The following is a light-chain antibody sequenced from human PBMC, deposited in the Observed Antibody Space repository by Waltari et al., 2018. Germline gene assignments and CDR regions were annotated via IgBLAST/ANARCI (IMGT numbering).Light chain of an antibody. CDR1: QSVSNN. V-gene: IGKV3D-15*01. Sequence: EIVMPQSPANLSVSPGERATVYCRASQSVSNNLAWYQQKPGQTPRLLIYGASIRATGIPARFSGSGSGTEFTLTISSLQSEDFAVYYCHQYNRWPRTFGQGTKVEIK. CDR2: GAS. J-gene: IGKJ1*01. CDR3: HQYNRWPRT.